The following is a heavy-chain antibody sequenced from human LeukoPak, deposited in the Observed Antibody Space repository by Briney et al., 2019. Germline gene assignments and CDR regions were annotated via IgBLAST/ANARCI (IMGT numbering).Heavy chain of an antibody. D-gene: IGHD3-22*01. CDR3: ATGRETYYYDSSGYYYLVH. Sequence: ASVKVSCKVSGYTLTELSMHWVRQAPGKGLEWMGGFDPEDGETIYAQKFQGRVTMTEDTSTDTAYMELSSLRSEDTAVYYCATGRETYYYDSSGYYYLVHWGQGTLVTVSS. V-gene: IGHV1-24*01. CDR2: FDPEDGET. CDR1: GYTLTELS. J-gene: IGHJ4*02.